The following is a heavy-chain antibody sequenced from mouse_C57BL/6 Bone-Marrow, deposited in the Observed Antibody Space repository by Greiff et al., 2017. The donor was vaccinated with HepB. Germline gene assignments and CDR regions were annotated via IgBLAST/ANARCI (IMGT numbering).Heavy chain of an antibody. CDR2: IWGVGST. Sequence: VQLVESGPGLVAPSQRLSITCTVSGFSLTSYGVDWVRQSPGKGLEWLGVIWGVGSTNYNSALTSRLSISTDNSKGQVFFKMNSLQTDDTAMYYCASDNYGSSHWYFDVWGTGTTVTVSS. CDR3: ASDNYGSSHWYFDV. V-gene: IGHV2-6*01. D-gene: IGHD1-1*01. J-gene: IGHJ1*03. CDR1: GFSLTSYG.